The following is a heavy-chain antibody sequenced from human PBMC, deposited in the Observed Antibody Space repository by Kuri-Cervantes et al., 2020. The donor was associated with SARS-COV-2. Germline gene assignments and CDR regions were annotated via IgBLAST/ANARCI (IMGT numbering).Heavy chain of an antibody. CDR1: GFTFRSYW. CDR2: ISHDGGEK. V-gene: IGHV3-7*01. D-gene: IGHD4-23*01. CDR3: ARDYPLRWPFWNYYYYMDV. J-gene: IGHJ6*03. Sequence: GGSLRLSCVASGFTFRSYWMTWVRQAPGKGLEWVATISHDGGEKYYVDSVKGRFTVSRDNAKNSLYLQMNSLRAEDTAVYYCARDYPLRWPFWNYYYYMDVWGKGTMVTVSS.